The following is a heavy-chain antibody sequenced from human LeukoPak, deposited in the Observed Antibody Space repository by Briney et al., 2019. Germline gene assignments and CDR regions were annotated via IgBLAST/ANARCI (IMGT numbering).Heavy chain of an antibody. Sequence: ASVKVSCKASGGTFSSYAISWVRQAPGQGLEWMGGIIPIFGTANYAQKFQGRVTITTDESTSTAYMELSSLRSEDTAVYYCARDAQLVVLGAFNIWGKGKMVTVFS. J-gene: IGHJ3*02. D-gene: IGHD6-13*01. CDR2: IIPIFGTA. CDR3: ARDAQLVVLGAFNI. CDR1: GGTFSSYA. V-gene: IGHV1-69*05.